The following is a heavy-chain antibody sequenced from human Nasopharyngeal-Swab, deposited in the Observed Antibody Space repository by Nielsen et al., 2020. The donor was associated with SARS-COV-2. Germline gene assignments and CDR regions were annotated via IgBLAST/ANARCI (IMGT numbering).Heavy chain of an antibody. Sequence: GGSLRLSCAASGFTFRSHAMGWVRQAPGKGLEWVSGISFGGVSTYYADSVKGRFTISRDNSKNTLFLQMNSLRAEDTALYYCAKVGGGVGYWGQGTLVTVSS. CDR3: AKVGGGVGY. J-gene: IGHJ4*02. D-gene: IGHD3-16*01. CDR2: ISFGGVST. CDR1: GFTFRSHA. V-gene: IGHV3-23*01.